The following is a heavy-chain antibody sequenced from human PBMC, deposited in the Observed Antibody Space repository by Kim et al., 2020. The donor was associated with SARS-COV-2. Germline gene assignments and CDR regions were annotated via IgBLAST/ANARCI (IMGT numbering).Heavy chain of an antibody. CDR2: INAGGNT. D-gene: IGHD2-15*01. Sequence: ASVKVSCKASGYTFITYAIHWVRQAPGQRLEWMGWINAGGNTKYSQYFQGRITITRDSSASTAYMELSSLRSEDTAVYYCARATPTVDYWGQGTLVTVSS. J-gene: IGHJ4*02. V-gene: IGHV1-3*01. CDR3: ARATPTVDY. CDR1: GYTFITYA.